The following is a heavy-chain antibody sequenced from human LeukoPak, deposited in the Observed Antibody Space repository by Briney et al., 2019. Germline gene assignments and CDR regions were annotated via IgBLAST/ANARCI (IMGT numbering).Heavy chain of an antibody. CDR2: FYYSGST. Sequence: PSETLSLTCTVSGVSISSSSYYWGWIRQPPGKGLEWIGSFYYSGSTYYNPSLKSRVTISVDTSKNQFSLKLSSVTAADTAVYYWARLPLGQLVQFWFAPWGQGTLVTVSS. V-gene: IGHV4-39*01. CDR3: ARLPLGQLVQFWFAP. J-gene: IGHJ5*02. D-gene: IGHD6-13*01. CDR1: GVSISSSSYY.